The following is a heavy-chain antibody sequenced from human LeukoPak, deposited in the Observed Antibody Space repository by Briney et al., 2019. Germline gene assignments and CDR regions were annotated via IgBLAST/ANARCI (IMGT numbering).Heavy chain of an antibody. CDR3: ARDFYCSSTSCGYYYMDV. Sequence: PGGSLRLSCAASGFTFSSYSMNWVRQAPGKGLEWVANIKQDGSEKYYVDSVKGRFTISRDNAKNSLYLQMNSLRAEDTAVYYCARDFYCSSTSCGYYYMDVWGKGTTVTVSS. D-gene: IGHD2-2*01. V-gene: IGHV3-7*01. CDR1: GFTFSSYS. J-gene: IGHJ6*03. CDR2: IKQDGSEK.